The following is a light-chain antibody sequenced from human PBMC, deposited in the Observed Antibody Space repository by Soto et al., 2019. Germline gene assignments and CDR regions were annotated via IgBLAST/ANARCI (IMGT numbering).Light chain of an antibody. CDR1: SSNIGSNY. V-gene: IGLV1-47*01. CDR3: AAWDDSLFGGV. J-gene: IGLJ2*01. CDR2: RNN. Sequence: QSALTQPPSASGTPGQRVTISCSGSSSNIGSNYVYWYQQLPGTAPKLLIYRNNQRPSGVPDRFSGSKSGTSASLAISGLRSEDEADYYCAAWDDSLFGGVFGGGTKLTVL.